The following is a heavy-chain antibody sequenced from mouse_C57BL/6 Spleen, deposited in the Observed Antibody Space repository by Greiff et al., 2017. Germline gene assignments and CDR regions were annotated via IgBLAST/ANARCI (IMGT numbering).Heavy chain of an antibody. CDR3: ARRESIYYGNYEAMDY. D-gene: IGHD2-1*01. V-gene: IGHV1-76*01. Sequence: QVQLKESGAELVRPGASVKLSCKASGYTFTDYYINWVKQRPGQGLEWIARIYPGSGNTYYNEKFKGKATLTAEKSSSTAYMQLSSLTSEDSAVYFCARRESIYYGNYEAMDYWGQGTSVTVSS. J-gene: IGHJ4*01. CDR2: IYPGSGNT. CDR1: GYTFTDYY.